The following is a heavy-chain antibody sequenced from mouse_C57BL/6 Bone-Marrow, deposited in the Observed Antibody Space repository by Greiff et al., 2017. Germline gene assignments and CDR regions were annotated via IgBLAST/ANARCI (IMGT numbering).Heavy chain of an antibody. Sequence: EVQGVESGGGLVKPGGSLKLSCAASGFTFSSYAMSWVRQTPEKRLEWVATISDGGSYTYYPDNVKGRFTISRDNAKNNLYLQMSHLKSEDTAMYYCARGPITTVVPFAYWGQGTLVTVSA. J-gene: IGHJ3*01. CDR2: ISDGGSYT. D-gene: IGHD1-1*01. V-gene: IGHV5-4*01. CDR1: GFTFSSYA. CDR3: ARGPITTVVPFAY.